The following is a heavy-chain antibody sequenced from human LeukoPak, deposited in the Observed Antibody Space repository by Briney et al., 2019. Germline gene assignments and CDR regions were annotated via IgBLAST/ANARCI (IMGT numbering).Heavy chain of an antibody. D-gene: IGHD6-19*01. J-gene: IGHJ4*02. V-gene: IGHV3-7*03. CDR1: GFTFRNYW. CDR3: VRNLAVAGTCFDS. Sequence: GGSLRLSCAASGFTFRNYWMSWVRQAPGTGLEWVANIKQDGSDRNYVTSVRGRFTISRDNAESPLFLQMNSLRAGDTAVYYCVRNLAVAGTCFDSWGQGTLVTVSS. CDR2: IKQDGSDR.